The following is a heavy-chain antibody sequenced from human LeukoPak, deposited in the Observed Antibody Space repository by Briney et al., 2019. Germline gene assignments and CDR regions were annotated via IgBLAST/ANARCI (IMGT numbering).Heavy chain of an antibody. V-gene: IGHV4-59*01. D-gene: IGHD6-19*01. CDR2: IYYSGST. Sequence: NPSETLSLTCTVSGGSTSSYYWSWIRQPPGKGLEWIGYIYYSGSTNYNPSLKSRVTISVDTSKNQFSLKLSSVTAADTAVYYCAIGAASSGWHKFDYWGQGTLVTVSS. J-gene: IGHJ4*02. CDR1: GGSTSSYY. CDR3: AIGAASSGWHKFDY.